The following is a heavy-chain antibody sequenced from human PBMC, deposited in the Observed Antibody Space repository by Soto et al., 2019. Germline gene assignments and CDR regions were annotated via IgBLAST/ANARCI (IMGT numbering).Heavy chain of an antibody. CDR3: ASVVPAHAAEYFQH. J-gene: IGHJ1*01. D-gene: IGHD2-2*01. CDR2: IIPILGIA. Sequence: ASVKVSCKASGGTFSSYTISWVRQAPGQGLEWMGRIIPILGIANYAQKFQGRVTITADKSTSTAYMELSSLRSEDTAVYYCASVVPAHAAEYFQHWGQGTLVTVSS. V-gene: IGHV1-69*02. CDR1: GGTFSSYT.